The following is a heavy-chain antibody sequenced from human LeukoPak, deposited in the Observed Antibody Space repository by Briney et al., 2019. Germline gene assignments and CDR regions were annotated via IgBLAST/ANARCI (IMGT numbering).Heavy chain of an antibody. CDR2: IYPGDSST. D-gene: IGHD2/OR15-2a*01. CDR3: ARVSSPSFASLWLDP. CDR1: GYPFTDYW. V-gene: IGHV5-51*01. Sequence: GESLKISCKGSGYPFTDYWIVWVRQMPGKGLEYMGVIYPGDSSTRYSPSFQGQVTISADKSITTAYVQWTSLKASDTAMYYCARVSSPSFASLWLDPWGQGTQVTVSP. J-gene: IGHJ5*02.